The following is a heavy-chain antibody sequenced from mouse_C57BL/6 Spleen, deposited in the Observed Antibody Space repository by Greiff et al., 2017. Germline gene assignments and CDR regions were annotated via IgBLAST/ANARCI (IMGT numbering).Heavy chain of an antibody. D-gene: IGHD2-4*01. CDR2: INPNNGGT. J-gene: IGHJ4*01. V-gene: IGHV1-26*01. CDR3: ARGPIYYDYDVGYAMDY. CDR1: GYTFTDYY. Sequence: EVQLQQSGPELVKPGASVKISCKASGYTFTDYYMNWVKQSHGKSLEWIGDINPNNGGTSYNQKFKGKATLTVDKSSSTAYMELRSLTSEDSAVYYCARGPIYYDYDVGYAMDYWGQGTSVTVSS.